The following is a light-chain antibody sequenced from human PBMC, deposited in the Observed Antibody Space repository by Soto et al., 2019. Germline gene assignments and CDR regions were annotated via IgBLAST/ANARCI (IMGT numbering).Light chain of an antibody. CDR3: QQYNHWPFA. CDR2: GAS. Sequence: ETVMTQSPASLSVSPGEIATLSCRISQSVATSLAWYQQKPGQAPRLLIYGASTRATGVPTRFSGSGSGAEFTLIISSLQSEDFAVYYCQQYNHWPFAFGPGTKVDIK. V-gene: IGKV3-15*01. CDR1: QSVATS. J-gene: IGKJ3*01.